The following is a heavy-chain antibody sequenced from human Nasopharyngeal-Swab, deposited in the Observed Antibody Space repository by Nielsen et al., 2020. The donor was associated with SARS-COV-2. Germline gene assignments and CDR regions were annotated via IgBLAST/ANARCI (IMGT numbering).Heavy chain of an antibody. D-gene: IGHD4-17*01. CDR2: ISWNSGDL. Sequence: SPKIPCAAPGFTFHDYAMHWGRQAPGKGLEWVSGISWNSGDLGYADSVKGRFTISRDNAKNSLYLQMNSLRTEDTAFYYCAKDGDHGDLTVGIDSWGQGTLVTVSS. CDR1: GFTFHDYA. J-gene: IGHJ4*02. V-gene: IGHV3-9*01. CDR3: AKDGDHGDLTVGIDS.